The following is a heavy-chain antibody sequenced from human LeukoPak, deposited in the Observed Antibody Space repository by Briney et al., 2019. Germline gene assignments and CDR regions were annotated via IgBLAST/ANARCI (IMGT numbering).Heavy chain of an antibody. CDR1: GFTVSSNY. Sequence: GGSLRLSCAASGFTVSSNYMSWVRQAPGKGLEWVSVIYSGGDTYYADSVKGRFTISRDNSKNTLYLQMNSLRAEDTAVYYCARERVRGVTSPYFDSWGQGTLVTVSS. CDR3: ARERVRGVTSPYFDS. J-gene: IGHJ4*02. D-gene: IGHD3-10*01. V-gene: IGHV3-66*01. CDR2: IYSGGDT.